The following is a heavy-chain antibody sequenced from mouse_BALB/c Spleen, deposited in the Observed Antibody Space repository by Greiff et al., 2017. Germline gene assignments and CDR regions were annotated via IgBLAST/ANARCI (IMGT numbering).Heavy chain of an antibody. CDR2: IYPYNGGT. CDR3: ARGDRYDGGYYAMDY. D-gene: IGHD2-14*01. CDR1: GYTFTDYN. V-gene: IGHV1S29*02. J-gene: IGHJ4*01. Sequence: VHVKQSGPELVKPGASVKISCKASGYTFTDYNMHWVKQSHGKSLEWIGYIYPYNGGTGYNQKFKSKATLTVDNSSSTAYMELRSLTSEDSAVYYCARGDRYDGGYYAMDYWGQGTSVTVSS.